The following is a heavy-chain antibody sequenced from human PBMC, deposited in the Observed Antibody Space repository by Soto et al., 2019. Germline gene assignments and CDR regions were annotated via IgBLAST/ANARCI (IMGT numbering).Heavy chain of an antibody. CDR3: AKKLGGADGSIVATIEAA. CDR1: GYTFTSYA. V-gene: IGHV1-3*01. Sequence: ASVKVSCKASGYTFTSYAMHWVRQAPGQRLEWMGWINAGNGNTKYSQKFQGRVTITRDTSASTAYMELSSLRSEDTAVYYCAKKLGGADGSIVATIEAAGDQGARVT. D-gene: IGHD5-12*01. CDR2: INAGNGNT. J-gene: IGHJ4*02.